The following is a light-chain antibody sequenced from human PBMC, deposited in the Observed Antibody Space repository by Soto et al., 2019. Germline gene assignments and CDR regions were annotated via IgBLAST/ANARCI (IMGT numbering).Light chain of an antibody. CDR3: QQYDSWPLT. V-gene: IGKV3-15*01. CDR1: QSVSSN. Sequence: EIVMTQSPATLSVSPGERATLSCRASQSVSSNLAWYQQKPGQAPRLVLYGASTRATGIPARFSGSGSGTEFTLTITGLQSEDFAVYYCQQYDSWPLTFGPGTKVDIK. CDR2: GAS. J-gene: IGKJ3*01.